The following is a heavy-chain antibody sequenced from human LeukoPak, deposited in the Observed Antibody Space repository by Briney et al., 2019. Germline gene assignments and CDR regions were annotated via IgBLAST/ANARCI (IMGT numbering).Heavy chain of an antibody. CDR1: GCTFTAYF. D-gene: IGHD1-26*01. J-gene: IGHJ3*02. V-gene: IGHV1-2*02. Sequence: ASAKDSCKTSGCTFTAYFLHWVRQPPGQDREWMGWIGANRGDTSYLLRCQVRVTVTRDTSISTAYRELSRLRSDDTAVYYCGINRLGKVLDMWGQGTMVTVSA. CDR3: GINRLGKVLDM. CDR2: IGANRGDT.